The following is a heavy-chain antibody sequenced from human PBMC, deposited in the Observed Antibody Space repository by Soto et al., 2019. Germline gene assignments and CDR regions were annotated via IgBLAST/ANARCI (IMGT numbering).Heavy chain of an antibody. D-gene: IGHD1-20*01. V-gene: IGHV3-23*01. Sequence: EVQLLESGGALEQPGGSLRLSCAASGFTFSDYAMSWVRQAPGKGLDWVSSIGGDDKTFYADSVKGRFTSSRDNSKNTLYLQLNSLRVEDTAIYFCAKDAVPDNGKWDYLDPWGHGTMVTVSP. CDR2: IGGDDKT. J-gene: IGHJ5*02. CDR3: AKDAVPDNGKWDYLDP. CDR1: GFTFSDYA.